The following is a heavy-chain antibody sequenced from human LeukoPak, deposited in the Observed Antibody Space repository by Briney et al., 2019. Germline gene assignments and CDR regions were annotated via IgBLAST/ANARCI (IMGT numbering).Heavy chain of an antibody. CDR2: IGASGST. CDR1: GFTFSSYG. J-gene: IGHJ4*02. CDR3: TTEAYYYDSGAIKYFDY. V-gene: IGHV3-23*01. D-gene: IGHD3-22*01. Sequence: PGGSLRLSCAASGFTFSSYGMSWVRQAPGKGLEWVSAIGASGSTYYADSVKGRFTISRDNSKNTLYLQMSSLRAEDTAVYYCTTEAYYYDSGAIKYFDYWGQGTLVTVSS.